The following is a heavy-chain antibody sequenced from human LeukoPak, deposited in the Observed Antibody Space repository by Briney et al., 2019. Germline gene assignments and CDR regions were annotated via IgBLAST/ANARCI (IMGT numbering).Heavy chain of an antibody. CDR3: TGIDAA. J-gene: IGHJ5*02. V-gene: IGHV3-7*03. D-gene: IGHD3-9*01. CDR1: GFALSSHW. CDR2: INLGGSNK. Sequence: GGSLRLSCAASGFALSSHWMTWVRQVPGRGPEWVATINLGGSNKYYVDSVMGRFTISRDDARNSLHLQMNSLRVEDTAVYYCTGIDAAWGQGTLVTVSS.